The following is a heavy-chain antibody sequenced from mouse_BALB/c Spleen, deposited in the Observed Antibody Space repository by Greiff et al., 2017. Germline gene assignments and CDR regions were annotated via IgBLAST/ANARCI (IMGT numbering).Heavy chain of an antibody. CDR3: ARPGGNYYGSSYGNFDV. D-gene: IGHD1-1*01. Sequence: QVQLQQSGAELMKPGASVKISCKATGYTFSSYWIEWVKQRPGHGLEWIGEILPGSGSTNYNEKFKGKATFTADTSSNTAYMQLSSLTSEDSAVYYCARPGGNYYGSSYGNFDVWGAGTTVTVSS. V-gene: IGHV1-9*01. CDR2: ILPGSGST. CDR1: GYTFSSYW. J-gene: IGHJ1*01.